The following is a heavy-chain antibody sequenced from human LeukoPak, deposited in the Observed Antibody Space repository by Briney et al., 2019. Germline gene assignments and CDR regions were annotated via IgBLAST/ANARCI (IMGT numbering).Heavy chain of an antibody. CDR2: IIPIFGTA. CDR3: ARAPSSGYDDPDFDY. V-gene: IGHV1-69*05. Sequence: SVKVSCKASGGTFSSYAISWVRQAPGQGLEWMGGIIPIFGTANYAQKFQGRVKITTDESTSTTYMELSSLRSEDTAVYYCARAPSSGYDDPDFDYWGQGTLVTVSS. CDR1: GGTFSSYA. J-gene: IGHJ4*02. D-gene: IGHD5-12*01.